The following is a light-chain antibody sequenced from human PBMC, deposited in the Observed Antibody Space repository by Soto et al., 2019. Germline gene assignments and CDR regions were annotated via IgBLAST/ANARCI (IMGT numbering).Light chain of an antibody. Sequence: QSVLTQAPSASGAPGQSVTMSCSGSRSNIGTNTVNWYQQRPGTPPKFLIYDNYRRPPGVPDRFSGSQSGTSASLAISGLQSEDEADYYCSAWDDSLNRPVFGGGTKLTVL. CDR1: RSNIGTNT. CDR3: SAWDDSLNRPV. CDR2: DNY. J-gene: IGLJ2*01. V-gene: IGLV1-44*01.